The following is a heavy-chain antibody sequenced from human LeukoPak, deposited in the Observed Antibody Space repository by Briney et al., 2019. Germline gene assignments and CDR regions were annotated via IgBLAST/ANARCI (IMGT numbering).Heavy chain of an antibody. CDR1: GGSISSYY. CDR3: AREASYYDSSGLPDY. V-gene: IGHV4-4*07. CDR2: IYTSGST. Sequence: SETLSLTCTVSGGSISSYYWSWIRQPAGKGLEWIGRIYTSGSTNYNPSLKSRVTMSVDTSKNQFSLKLSSVTAADTAVYYCAREASYYDSSGLPDYWGQGILVTVSS. J-gene: IGHJ4*02. D-gene: IGHD3-22*01.